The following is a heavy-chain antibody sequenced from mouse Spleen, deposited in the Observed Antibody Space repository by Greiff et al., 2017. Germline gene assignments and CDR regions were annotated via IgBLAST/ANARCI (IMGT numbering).Heavy chain of an antibody. CDR2: ISYSGST. J-gene: IGHJ2*01. Sequence: VQLKESGPGLVKPSQSLSLTCTVTGYSITSDYAWNWIRQFPGNKLEWMGYISYSGSTSYNPSLKSRISITRDTSKNQFFLQLNSVTTEDTATYYCARCEYYFDYWGQGTTLTVSS. CDR3: ARCEYYFDY. V-gene: IGHV3-2*02. CDR1: GYSITSDYA.